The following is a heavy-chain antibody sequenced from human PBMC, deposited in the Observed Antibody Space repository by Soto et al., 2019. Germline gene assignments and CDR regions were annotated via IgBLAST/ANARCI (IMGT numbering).Heavy chain of an antibody. CDR3: ARGLGYDSNAHFLAAFDI. CDR1: GASLSSGGHY. Sequence: QVQLQESGPGLAKPSQTVSLTCTVSGASLSSGGHYWTWIRHVPGKDLEWIGYIFHTGTTFYTPSLKSRVLMSIDTSDNYFSLNLNSVTAADTAVYYCARGLGYDSNAHFLAAFDIWGHGTMVSVSA. V-gene: IGHV4-31*03. J-gene: IGHJ3*02. CDR2: IFHTGTT. D-gene: IGHD3-22*01.